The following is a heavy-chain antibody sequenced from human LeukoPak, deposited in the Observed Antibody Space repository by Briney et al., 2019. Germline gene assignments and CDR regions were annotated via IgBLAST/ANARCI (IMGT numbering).Heavy chain of an antibody. CDR2: IIPILGIA. D-gene: IGHD2-15*01. J-gene: IGHJ4*02. Sequence: SVKVSCKASGGTFSTYAISWVRQAPGQGLEWMGRIIPILGIADSAQKFQGRVTITADKSTSTAYMDLSSLRSEDTAVYYCARGGYCSGGSCYGGFDYWGQGTLVTVSS. CDR3: ARGGYCSGGSCYGGFDY. V-gene: IGHV1-69*04. CDR1: GGTFSTYA.